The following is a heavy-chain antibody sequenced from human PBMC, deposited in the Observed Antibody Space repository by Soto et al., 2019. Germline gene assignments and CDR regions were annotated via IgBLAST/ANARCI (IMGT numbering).Heavy chain of an antibody. D-gene: IGHD6-19*01. V-gene: IGHV3-74*01. Sequence: PVGSLRLSCVASGFTFSRYWMHWVRQAPGKGLVWVARINGEATDTAYADSVKGRFTISRDNAKNTVYLQMNSLRAEDTAVYYCARDSVADLNGWGQGTLVTVSS. CDR1: GFTFSRYW. CDR3: ARDSVADLNG. J-gene: IGHJ4*02. CDR2: INGEATDT.